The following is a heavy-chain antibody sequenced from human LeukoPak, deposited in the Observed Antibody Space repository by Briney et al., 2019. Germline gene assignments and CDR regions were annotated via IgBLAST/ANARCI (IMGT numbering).Heavy chain of an antibody. CDR3: ARDLYRDSLPVSWFDP. CDR2: ISDYNGNT. CDR1: GYTFTSYG. Sequence: ASVKVSCKASGYTFTSYGISWVRQAPGQGLEWMGWISDYNGNTNYAQKLQGRVTMTTDTSTSTAYMELKSLRSDDTAVYYCARDLYRDSLPVSWFDPWGQGTLVTVSS. D-gene: IGHD4-11*01. J-gene: IGHJ5*02. V-gene: IGHV1-18*01.